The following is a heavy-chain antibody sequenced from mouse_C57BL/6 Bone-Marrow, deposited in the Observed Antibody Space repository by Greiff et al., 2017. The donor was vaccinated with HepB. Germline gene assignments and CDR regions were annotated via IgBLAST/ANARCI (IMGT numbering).Heavy chain of an antibody. CDR1: GYTFTSYW. D-gene: IGHD1-1*01. CDR2: IHPNSGST. J-gene: IGHJ2*01. CDR3: ARWGTTVVAPFDY. Sequence: QVQLKESGAELVKPGASVKLSCKASGYTFTSYWMHWVKQRPGQGLEWIGMIHPNSGSTNYNEKFKSKATLTVDKSSSTAYMQLSSLTSEDSAVYYCARWGTTVVAPFDYWGQGTTLTVSS. V-gene: IGHV1-64*01.